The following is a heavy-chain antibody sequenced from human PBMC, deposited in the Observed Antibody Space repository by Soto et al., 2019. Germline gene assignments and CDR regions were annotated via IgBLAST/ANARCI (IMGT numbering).Heavy chain of an antibody. CDR1: GGSISSGGYY. CDR2: IYYSGST. J-gene: IGHJ6*02. Sequence: PSETLSLTCTVSGGSISSGGYYWSWIRQHPGKGLEWIGYIYYSGSTYYNPSLKSRVTISADTSKNQFSLKLSSVTAADTAVYYCASANYPGGGMDVWGQGTTVTVSS. CDR3: ASANYPGGGMDV. D-gene: IGHD1-26*01. V-gene: IGHV4-31*03.